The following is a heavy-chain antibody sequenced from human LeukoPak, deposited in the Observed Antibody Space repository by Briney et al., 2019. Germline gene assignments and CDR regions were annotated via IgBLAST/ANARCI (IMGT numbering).Heavy chain of an antibody. V-gene: IGHV3-13*01. D-gene: IGHD3-22*01. CDR1: GFTFSSYD. J-gene: IGHJ3*02. CDR3: ARGRSYYDSSGYVAFDI. Sequence: GGSLRLSCAASGFTFSSYDMHWVRQATGKGLEWVSAIGTAGDTYYPGSVKGRFTISRENAKNSLYLQMNSLRAGDTAVYYRARGRSYYDSSGYVAFDIWGQGTMVTVSS. CDR2: IGTAGDT.